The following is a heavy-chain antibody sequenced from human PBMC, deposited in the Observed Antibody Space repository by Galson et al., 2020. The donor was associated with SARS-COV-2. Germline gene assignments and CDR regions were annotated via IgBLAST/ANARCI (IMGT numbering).Heavy chain of an antibody. CDR3: VKRSCGTFEH. CDR2: IGGEGSST. Sequence: GGSLRLPCAASGFKFSSYAITWARQAPGKGLEWVPAIGGEGSSTDYADSVKGRFTISRDNSKNMMYLQMNSLRGEDTAVYFCVKRSCGTFEHWGQGTRVTFSS. V-gene: IGHV3-23*01. CDR1: GFKFSSYA. D-gene: IGHD1-26*01. J-gene: IGHJ4*02.